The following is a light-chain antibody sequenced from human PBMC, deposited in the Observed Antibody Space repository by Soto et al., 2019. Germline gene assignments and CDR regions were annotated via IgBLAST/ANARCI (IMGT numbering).Light chain of an antibody. J-gene: IGKJ1*01. CDR3: QQYKKRPWT. CDR2: CTF. Sequence: IEVTQSASTLSVSPGEGLNLTCRASQSMXTKFAWYQQKPGQAPRFLXPCTFTMASGSPARLSGSGSVTEFTRTISTLHSEDCDGYYLQQYKKRPWTFGQGTKVDIK. V-gene: IGKV3-15*01. CDR1: QSMXTK.